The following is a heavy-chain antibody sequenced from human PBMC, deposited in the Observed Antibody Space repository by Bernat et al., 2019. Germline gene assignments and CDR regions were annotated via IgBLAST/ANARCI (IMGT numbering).Heavy chain of an antibody. V-gene: IGHV3-23*01. CDR3: ARDRGSGSGSLIDY. Sequence: EVQLLESGGGLVQPGGSLRLSCAASGFTFSSYAMSWVRQAPGKGLEWVSAISGSGGSTYYADSVKGRFTISRDNSKNTLYLQMNSLRAEDTAVYYCARDRGSGSGSLIDYWGQGTLVTVSS. D-gene: IGHD3-10*01. CDR1: GFTFSSYA. J-gene: IGHJ4*02. CDR2: ISGSGGST.